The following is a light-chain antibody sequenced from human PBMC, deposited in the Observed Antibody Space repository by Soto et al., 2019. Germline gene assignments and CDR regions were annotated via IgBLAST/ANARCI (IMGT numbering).Light chain of an antibody. CDR1: KLGDRY. J-gene: IGLJ2*01. CDR3: QAWDSSTAV. Sequence: SYELTQPPSVSVSPGQTASITCPGDKLGDRYVCWYQQKPGQSPVLVIYEDRKRPSGIPERFSGSNSGNTATLTISGTQAMDEADYYCQAWDSSTAVFGGGTKLTVL. CDR2: EDR. V-gene: IGLV3-1*01.